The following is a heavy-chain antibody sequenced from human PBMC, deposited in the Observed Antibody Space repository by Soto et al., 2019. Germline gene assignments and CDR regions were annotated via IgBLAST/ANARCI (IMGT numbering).Heavy chain of an antibody. CDR2: ISSSGSTI. CDR1: GFTFSDYS. D-gene: IGHD3-9*01. J-gene: IGHJ5*02. CDR3: ARSYYDILTGYPKHTNWFDP. V-gene: IGHV3-11*01. Sequence: PGGSLRLSCAASGFTFSDYSMSWIRQAPGKGLEWVSYISSSGSTIYYADSVKGRFTISRDNAKNSLHLQMNSLRAEDTAVYYCARSYYDILTGYPKHTNWFDPWGQGTLVTVSS.